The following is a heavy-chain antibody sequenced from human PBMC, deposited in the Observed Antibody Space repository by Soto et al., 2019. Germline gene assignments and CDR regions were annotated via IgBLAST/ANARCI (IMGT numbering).Heavy chain of an antibody. CDR1: GLTFGSCW. J-gene: IGHJ5*02. V-gene: IGHV3-7*01. CDR3: ARDGVVAATPTLNWFDP. Sequence: GGSRRRPCAASGLTFGSCWMSWVRRAPGKGPEGVATIKQNGTENYHLDSLKGRFTISRDNAKSSLYLQMNSLRAEDTAVYYCARDGVVAATPTLNWFDPWGQRTLFTVSS. CDR2: IKQNGTEN. D-gene: IGHD2-15*01.